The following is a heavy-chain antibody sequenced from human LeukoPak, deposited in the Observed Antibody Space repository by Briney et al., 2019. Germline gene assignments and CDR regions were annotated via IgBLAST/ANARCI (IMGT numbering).Heavy chain of an antibody. CDR3: ARGRGPSRDAMVRGP. D-gene: IGHD3-10*01. CDR1: GYSFTSYD. J-gene: IGHJ5*02. CDR2: MNPNSGNT. V-gene: IGHV1-8*01. Sequence: ASVKVSCKASGYSFTSYDINWVRQATGQGLEWMGWMNPNSGNTGYAQKFQGRVTMTRNTSISTAYMELSSLRSEDTAVYYCARGRGPSRDAMVRGPWGQGTLVTVSS.